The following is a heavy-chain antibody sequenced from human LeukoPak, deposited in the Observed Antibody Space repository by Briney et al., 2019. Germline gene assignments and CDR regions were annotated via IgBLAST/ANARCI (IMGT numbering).Heavy chain of an antibody. Sequence: ASVKVSCKASGYTFSSYYMHWVRQAPGQGLEWMGWINPNSGGTNYAQKFQGRVTMTRDTSISTAYMELSRLRSDDTAVYYCARGAAARITIFGVVIRDYWGQGTLVTVSS. CDR1: GYTFSSYY. CDR3: ARGAAARITIFGVVIRDY. D-gene: IGHD3-3*01. J-gene: IGHJ4*02. CDR2: INPNSGGT. V-gene: IGHV1-2*02.